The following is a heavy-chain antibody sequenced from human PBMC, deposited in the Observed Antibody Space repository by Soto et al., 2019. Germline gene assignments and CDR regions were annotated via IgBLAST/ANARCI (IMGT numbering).Heavy chain of an antibody. Sequence: SVTVSCQASGGTFSSYAISWVRQAPGQGLEWMGGIIPIFGTANYAQKFQGRVTITADESTSTAYMELSSLRSEDTAVYYCGSSYDSSDPLYYYYMDVWGKGTTVTVSS. CDR2: IIPIFGTA. CDR1: GGTFSSYA. D-gene: IGHD3-22*01. CDR3: GSSYDSSDPLYYYYMDV. V-gene: IGHV1-69*13. J-gene: IGHJ6*03.